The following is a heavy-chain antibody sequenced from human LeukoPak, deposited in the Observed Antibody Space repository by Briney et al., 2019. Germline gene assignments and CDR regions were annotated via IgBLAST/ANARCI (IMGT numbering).Heavy chain of an antibody. V-gene: IGHV4-59*08. CDR3: ARFRGYSYGEFGY. D-gene: IGHD5-18*01. Sequence: PSETLSLTCTVSGGSISSYYWSWIRQPPGKGLEWIGYIYYSGSTNYNPSLKSRVTISVDTSKNQFSLKLSSVTAADTAVYYCARFRGYSYGEFGYWGQGTLVTVSS. CDR1: GGSISSYY. CDR2: IYYSGST. J-gene: IGHJ4*02.